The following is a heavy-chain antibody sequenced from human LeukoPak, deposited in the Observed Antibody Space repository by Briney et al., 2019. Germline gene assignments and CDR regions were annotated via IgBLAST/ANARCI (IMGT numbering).Heavy chain of an antibody. Sequence: GASVKVSCKASGYTFTGYYMHWVRQAPGQGLEWMGWINPNSGGTNYAQKFQGRVTMTRDTSISTAYMELSRLRSDDTAVYYCASADCSSTSCYFRSESDAFDIWGQGTMVTVSS. D-gene: IGHD2-2*01. CDR2: INPNSGGT. V-gene: IGHV1-2*02. CDR3: ASADCSSTSCYFRSESDAFDI. J-gene: IGHJ3*02. CDR1: GYTFTGYY.